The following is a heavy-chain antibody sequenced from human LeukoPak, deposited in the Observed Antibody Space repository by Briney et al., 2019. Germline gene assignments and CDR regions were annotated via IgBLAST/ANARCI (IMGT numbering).Heavy chain of an antibody. CDR3: AKVRKGLWFGDPILDY. CDR1: GFTFSSYG. CDR2: ISYDGSNK. J-gene: IGHJ4*02. Sequence: GRSLRLSCAASGFTFSSYGMHWVRQAPGKGLEWVAVISYDGSNKYYADSVKGRFTISRDNSKNTLYLQMNSLRAEDTAVYYCAKVRKGLWFGDPILDYWGQGTLVTVSS. V-gene: IGHV3-30*18. D-gene: IGHD3-10*01.